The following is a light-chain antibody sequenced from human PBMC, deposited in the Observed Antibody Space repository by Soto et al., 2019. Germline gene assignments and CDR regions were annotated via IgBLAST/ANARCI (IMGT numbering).Light chain of an antibody. CDR2: GAS. CDR3: QQLET. Sequence: EIVLTQSPGTLSLSPGERATLSCRASQSVSTNQLAWYQQKPGQAPRLLIYGASSRATGIPDRFSGSGSGTDFTLTISRLEPEDFAVYYCQQLETFGQGTKVDIK. J-gene: IGKJ1*01. CDR1: QSVSTNQ. V-gene: IGKV3-20*01.